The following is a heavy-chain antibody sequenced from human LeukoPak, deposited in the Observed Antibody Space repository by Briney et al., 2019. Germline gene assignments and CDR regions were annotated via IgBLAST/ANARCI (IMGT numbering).Heavy chain of an antibody. CDR2: IKQGGSEK. CDR3: ARAANDYDFWSGPVDYMDV. Sequence: GGSLRLSCAASGFTFSSYWMSWVRQAPGKGLEWVANIKQGGSEKYYVDSVKGRFTISRDNAKNSLYLQMNSLRAEDTAVYYCARAANDYDFWSGPVDYMDVWGKGTTVTVSS. V-gene: IGHV3-7*01. CDR1: GFTFSSYW. J-gene: IGHJ6*03. D-gene: IGHD3-3*01.